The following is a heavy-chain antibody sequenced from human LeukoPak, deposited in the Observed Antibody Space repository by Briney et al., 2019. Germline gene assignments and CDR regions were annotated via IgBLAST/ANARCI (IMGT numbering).Heavy chain of an antibody. CDR3: ARGSGFYYYYYYMDV. CDR1: GFTFSSYW. CDR2: INSDGSST. J-gene: IGHJ6*03. Sequence: GGSLRLSCAASGFTFSSYWMHWVRQAPGKGLVWVSRINSDGSSTSYADSVKGRFTISRDNAKNTLYLQMNSPRAEDTAVYYCARGSGFYYYYYYMDVWGKGTTVTVSS. V-gene: IGHV3-74*01. D-gene: IGHD6-19*01.